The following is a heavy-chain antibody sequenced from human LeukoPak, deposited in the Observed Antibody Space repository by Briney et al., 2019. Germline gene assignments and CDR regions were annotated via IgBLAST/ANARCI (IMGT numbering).Heavy chain of an antibody. D-gene: IGHD3-3*01. CDR1: GGSFSGYY. CDR3: ARGQPYYDFWSGSATNFDY. CDR2: IKHSGST. Sequence: PSETLSLTCAVYGGSFSGYYWSWIRQPPGKGLEWIGEIKHSGSTNYNPSLKSRVTISVDTSKNQFSLKLSSVTAADTAVYYCARGQPYYDFWSGSATNFDYWGQGTLVTVSS. V-gene: IGHV4-34*01. J-gene: IGHJ4*02.